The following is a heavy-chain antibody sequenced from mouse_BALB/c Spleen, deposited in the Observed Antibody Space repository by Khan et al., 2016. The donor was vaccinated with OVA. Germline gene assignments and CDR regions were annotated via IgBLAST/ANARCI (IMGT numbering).Heavy chain of an antibody. CDR3: TRYYYDDYDPIAY. D-gene: IGHD2-4*01. CDR2: ISYSGST. V-gene: IGHV3-2*02. Sequence: EVQLVESGPGLVKPSQSLSLTCTVTGYSITSDYAWNWIRQFPGNKLEWMGYISYSGSTSYNPSLKSRISITRDTSKNQFFLQLNSVTTEDTATYDSTRYYYDDYDPIAYWGQGTLVTVS. J-gene: IGHJ3*01. CDR1: GYSITSDYA.